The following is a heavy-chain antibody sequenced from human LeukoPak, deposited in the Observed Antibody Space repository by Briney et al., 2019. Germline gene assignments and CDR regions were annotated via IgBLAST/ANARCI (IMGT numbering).Heavy chain of an antibody. V-gene: IGHV4-34*01. CDR3: ARTTVGPRYFDY. Sequence: PSETLSLTCAVYGGSFSGYYWRWLHQPPGKGVEGGGEINHSGSTNYNPSLKSRVTISVDTSKNQPSLKLSSVTAADTAVYYCARTTVGPRYFDYWGQGTLVTVSS. CDR1: GGSFSGYY. J-gene: IGHJ4*02. D-gene: IGHD4-23*01. CDR2: INHSGST.